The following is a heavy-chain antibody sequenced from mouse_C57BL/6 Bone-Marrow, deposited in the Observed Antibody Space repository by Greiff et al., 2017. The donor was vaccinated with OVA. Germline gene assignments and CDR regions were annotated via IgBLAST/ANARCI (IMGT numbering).Heavy chain of an antibody. CDR3: ARSTWAYAMDY. D-gene: IGHD4-1*01. CDR2: INPNTGGT. CDR1: GYTFTDYH. V-gene: IGHV1-18*01. Sequence: EVQLQQSGPELVKPGASVKIPCKASGYTFTDYHMDWVKQSHGKSLEWIGDINPNTGGTIYNQKFKGKATLTVDKSSSTAYMELRSLTSEDTAVYYCARSTWAYAMDYWGQGTSVTVSS. J-gene: IGHJ4*01.